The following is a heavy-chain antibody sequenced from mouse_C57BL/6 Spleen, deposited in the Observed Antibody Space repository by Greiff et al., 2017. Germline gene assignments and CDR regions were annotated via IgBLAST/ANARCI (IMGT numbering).Heavy chain of an antibody. CDR3: ARGGLRYFDY. CDR1: GYTFTSYW. Sequence: VKLQQPGAELVRPGSSVKLSCKASGYTFTSYWMDWVKQRPGQGLEWIGNIYPSDSETHYNQKFKDKATLTVDKSSSTAYMQLSSLTSEDSAVDYCARGGLRYFDYWGQGTTLTVSS. CDR2: IYPSDSET. V-gene: IGHV1-61*01. D-gene: IGHD2-4*01. J-gene: IGHJ2*01.